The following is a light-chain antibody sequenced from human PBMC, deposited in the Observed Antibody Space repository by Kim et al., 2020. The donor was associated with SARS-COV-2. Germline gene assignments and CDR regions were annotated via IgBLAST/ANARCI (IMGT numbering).Light chain of an antibody. CDR3: SSYTSSSTWV. CDR2: DVS. CDR1: SSDVGGYNY. Sequence: GQSITIPCTGTSSDVGGYNYVSWYQQHPGKAPKLMIYDVSNRPSGVSNLFSGSKSGNTASLTISGLQAEDEADYYCSSYTSSSTWVFGGGTKLTVL. J-gene: IGLJ3*02. V-gene: IGLV2-14*03.